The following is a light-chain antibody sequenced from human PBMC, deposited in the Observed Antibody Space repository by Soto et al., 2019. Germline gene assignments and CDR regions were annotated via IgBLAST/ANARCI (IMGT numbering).Light chain of an antibody. Sequence: EIMRTQSPGTLSVSPGEGATLSCTASQSVNSDLAWYQQKPGQAPRLLVYGASIRATGIPARFSGSGSGTEFTLTISSLQSEDFALYYCQQYNNWPPLTFGGGTKVDIK. CDR2: GAS. J-gene: IGKJ4*01. CDR3: QQYNNWPPLT. V-gene: IGKV3-15*01. CDR1: QSVNSD.